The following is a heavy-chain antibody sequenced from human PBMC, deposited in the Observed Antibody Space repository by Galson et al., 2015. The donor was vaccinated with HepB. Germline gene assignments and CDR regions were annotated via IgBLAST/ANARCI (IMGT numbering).Heavy chain of an antibody. CDR3: TQDLTYYYGSGSYFVAMGV. D-gene: IGHD3-10*01. Sequence: SLRLSCAASGFTFEDCAMHWVRQVPGKGLEWVSGISWNSDFTGYADSVRGRFTISRDNARYSLYLQMNSLRTEDTALYYCTQDLTYYYGSGSYFVAMGVWGQGTTVTVSS. J-gene: IGHJ6*02. CDR2: ISWNSDFT. CDR1: GFTFEDCA. V-gene: IGHV3-9*01.